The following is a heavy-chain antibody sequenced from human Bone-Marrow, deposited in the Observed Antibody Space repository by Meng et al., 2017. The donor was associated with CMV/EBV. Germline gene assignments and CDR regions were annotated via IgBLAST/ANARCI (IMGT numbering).Heavy chain of an antibody. Sequence: ASVKVSCKASGYTFTGYYMHWVRQAPGQGLEWMGWINPNSGGTNYAQKFQGRVTMTRDTSISTAYMELRGLRSDDTAVYYCARDAGTIAVSGIGAYWGQGPRVTCSS. CDR2: INPNSGGT. J-gene: IGHJ4*02. D-gene: IGHD6-19*01. CDR1: GYTFTGYY. CDR3: ARDAGTIAVSGIGAY. V-gene: IGHV1-2*02.